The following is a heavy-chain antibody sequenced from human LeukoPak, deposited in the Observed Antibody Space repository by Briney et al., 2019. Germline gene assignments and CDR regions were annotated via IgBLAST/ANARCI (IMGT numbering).Heavy chain of an antibody. CDR3: AKSSGSSSWYDYFDY. J-gene: IGHJ4*02. CDR1: GFYFNTYA. V-gene: IGHV3-30*02. Sequence: GGSLRLSCAASGFYFNTYAMHWVRQAPGKGLEWVAFVRFDGSNTRYADSVKGRFTISRDNSKNTLFLQMNNLRPEDTAVYYCAKSSGSSSWYDYFDYWGQGTLVTVSS. D-gene: IGHD6-19*01. CDR2: VRFDGSNT.